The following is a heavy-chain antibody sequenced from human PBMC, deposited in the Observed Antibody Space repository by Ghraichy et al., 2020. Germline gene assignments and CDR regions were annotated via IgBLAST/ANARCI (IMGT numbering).Heavy chain of an antibody. Sequence: ASVKVSCKASGYTFTSYGISWVRQAPGQGLEWMGWISAYNGNTNYAQKLQGRVTMTTDTSTSTAYMELRSLRSDDTAVYYCALVAGRPPRLPRGDWGQGTLVTVSS. CDR2: ISAYNGNT. D-gene: IGHD6-19*01. J-gene: IGHJ4*02. CDR3: ALVAGRPPRLPRGD. V-gene: IGHV1-18*01. CDR1: GYTFTSYG.